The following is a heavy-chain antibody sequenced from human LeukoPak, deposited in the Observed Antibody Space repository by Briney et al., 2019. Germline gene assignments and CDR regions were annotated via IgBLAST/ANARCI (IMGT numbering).Heavy chain of an antibody. CDR1: GGSISSSSYY. CDR2: IYYSGST. CDR3: ARLTTTVTTLVVGLDY. D-gene: IGHD4-17*01. V-gene: IGHV4-39*01. Sequence: SETLSLTCTVSGGSISSSSYYWGWVRQPPGNGLEWIGSIYYSGSTYYNPSLKSRVTISVDTSKNQFSLQLSSVTAADTAVYYCARLTTTVTTLVVGLDYWGQGTWSPSPQ. J-gene: IGHJ4*02.